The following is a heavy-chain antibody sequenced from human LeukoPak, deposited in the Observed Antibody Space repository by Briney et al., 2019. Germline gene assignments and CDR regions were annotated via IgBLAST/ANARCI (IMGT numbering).Heavy chain of an antibody. D-gene: IGHD5-24*01. Sequence: PGGSRRLSCAASGFTFSSYSMNWVRQAPGKGLEWVSSISSSSSYIYYADSVKGRFTISRDNAKNSLYLQMNSLRAEDTAVYYCARDGYNFEGFDYWGQGTLVTVSS. J-gene: IGHJ4*02. V-gene: IGHV3-21*01. CDR3: ARDGYNFEGFDY. CDR2: ISSSSSYI. CDR1: GFTFSSYS.